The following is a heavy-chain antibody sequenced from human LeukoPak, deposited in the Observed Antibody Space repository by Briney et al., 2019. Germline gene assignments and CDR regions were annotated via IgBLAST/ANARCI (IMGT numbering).Heavy chain of an antibody. Sequence: GGSLRLSCAASGFTFDDYAMHWVRQAPGKGLEWVSGISWNSDSIGYADSVKGRFTISRDNAKNSLYLQMNSLRAEDTALYYCAKDSYYDILTGFDYWGQGTLVTVSS. D-gene: IGHD3-9*01. CDR1: GFTFDDYA. J-gene: IGHJ4*02. CDR2: ISWNSDSI. CDR3: AKDSYYDILTGFDY. V-gene: IGHV3-9*01.